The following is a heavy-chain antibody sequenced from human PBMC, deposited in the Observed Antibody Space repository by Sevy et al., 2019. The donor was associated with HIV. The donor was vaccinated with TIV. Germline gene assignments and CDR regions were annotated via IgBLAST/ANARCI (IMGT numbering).Heavy chain of an antibody. Sequence: ETLSLTCTVSGGSIRSYYWSWIRQPPGKGLEWIGYTYYSGSTNYNPPLKGRVTISVDTSKTQFCLKLSSGTAADTAVYYCAREGGGSSSIGYWGQGTLVTVSS. CDR3: AREGGGSSSIGY. J-gene: IGHJ4*02. D-gene: IGHD6-6*01. V-gene: IGHV4-59*13. CDR1: GGSIRSYY. CDR2: TYYSGST.